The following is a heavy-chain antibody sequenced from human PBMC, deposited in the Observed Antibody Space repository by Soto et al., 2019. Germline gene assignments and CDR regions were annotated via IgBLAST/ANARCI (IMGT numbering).Heavy chain of an antibody. CDR3: ARGPPTSCSGGNCYSHYFDS. Sequence: QVQLVQSGAEVKKPGASVKVSCKASGYTFTSYGISWVRQAPGQGLEWMGWISAYSGSTKYAQKLQDRVTMTTDTSTNIAYMELRSLRSDDTAIYYCARGPPTSCSGGNCYSHYFDSWGQGTLVTVSS. CDR2: ISAYSGST. J-gene: IGHJ4*02. CDR1: GYTFTSYG. D-gene: IGHD2-15*01. V-gene: IGHV1-18*01.